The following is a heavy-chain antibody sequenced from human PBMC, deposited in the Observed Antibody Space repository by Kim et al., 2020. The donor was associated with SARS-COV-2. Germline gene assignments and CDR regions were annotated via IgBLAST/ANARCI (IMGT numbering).Heavy chain of an antibody. J-gene: IGHJ6*02. V-gene: IGHV3-21*01. CDR3: ARELRYYGLTYGMDV. Sequence: SVKGRFTISRDNAKNSLYLQRNSLRAEDTAVYYCARELRYYGLTYGMDVWGQGTTVTVSS. D-gene: IGHD3-10*01.